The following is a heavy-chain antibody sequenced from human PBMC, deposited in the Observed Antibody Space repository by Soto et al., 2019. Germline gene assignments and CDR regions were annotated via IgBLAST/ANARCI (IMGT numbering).Heavy chain of an antibody. CDR3: ARDVYSSGWSKRGYYYGMDV. D-gene: IGHD6-19*01. CDR2: ISYDGSNK. V-gene: IGHV3-30-3*01. CDR1: GLTFSSYA. J-gene: IGHJ6*02. Sequence: QVQLVESGGGVVQPGRSLRLSCAASGLTFSSYAMHWVRQAPGKGLEWVAVISYDGSNKYYADSVKGRFTISRDNSKNTLYLQMNSLRAEDTAVYYCARDVYSSGWSKRGYYYGMDVWGQGTTVTVSS.